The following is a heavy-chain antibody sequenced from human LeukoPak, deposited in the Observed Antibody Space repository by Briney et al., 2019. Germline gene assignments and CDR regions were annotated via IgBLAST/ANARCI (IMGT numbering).Heavy chain of an antibody. V-gene: IGHV3-23*01. CDR3: AKDYSDILSPFDY. CDR2: ISGSGGIT. J-gene: IGHJ4*02. CDR1: GFTFSSFA. D-gene: IGHD3-9*01. Sequence: GGSLRLSCAASGFTFSSFAMSWVRQAPGKGLEWVSSISGSGGITNYADSVKGRFTISRDNSKNTLYLQMNSLRAGDTAVYYCAKDYSDILSPFDYWGQGTLVTVSS.